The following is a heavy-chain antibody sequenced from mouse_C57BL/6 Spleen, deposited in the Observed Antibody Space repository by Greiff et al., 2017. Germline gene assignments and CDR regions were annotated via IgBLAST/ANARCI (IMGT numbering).Heavy chain of an antibody. J-gene: IGHJ1*03. D-gene: IGHD2-1*01. V-gene: IGHV6-3*01. CDR2: IRLKSDNYAT. CDR1: GFTFGNYW. CDR3: IYYGNYPYWYFDV. Sequence: DVMLVESGGGLVQPGGSMKLSCVASGFTFGNYWMNWVRQSPEKGLEWVAQIRLKSDNYATHYAESVKGRFTISRDDSKSSVYLQMNNLRAEDTGIYYCIYYGNYPYWYFDVWGTGTTVTVSS.